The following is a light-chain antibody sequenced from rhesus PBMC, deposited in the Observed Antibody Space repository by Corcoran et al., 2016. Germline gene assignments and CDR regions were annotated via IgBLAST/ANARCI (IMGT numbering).Light chain of an antibody. CDR3: AAWDDSLSGYI. CDR2: YNA. V-gene: IGLV1-60*01. J-gene: IGLJ1*01. Sequence: SVLTQPPSASEAARKSVTISCSGSSSNIGSNSVSWYQQLPGTAPKLRIYYNAQRASGFSDRFSGSKSGTSASLAISGLQPENEADYYGAAWDDSLSGYIFGAGTRLTVL. CDR1: SSNIGSNS.